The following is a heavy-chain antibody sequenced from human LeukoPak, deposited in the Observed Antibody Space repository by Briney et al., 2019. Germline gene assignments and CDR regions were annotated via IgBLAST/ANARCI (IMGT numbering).Heavy chain of an antibody. CDR1: GFTFSSYS. V-gene: IGHV3-48*02. CDR2: ISSSNSPT. Sequence: PGGSLRLSCAASGFTFSSYSMNWVRQAPGKWLEWVSYISSSNSPTYYADSVKGRFTISRDNAKNSLYLQMNSLRDEDTAVYYCARDLGKTIAAAGTFDYWGQGTLVTVSS. CDR3: ARDLGKTIAAAGTFDY. D-gene: IGHD6-13*01. J-gene: IGHJ4*02.